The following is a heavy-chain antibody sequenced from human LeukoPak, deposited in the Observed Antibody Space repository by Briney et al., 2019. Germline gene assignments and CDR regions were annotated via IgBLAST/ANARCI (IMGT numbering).Heavy chain of an antibody. CDR3: ARQRDSSGYPIDY. Sequence: GESLKISCKGSGYSFTSYWIGWVRQMPGKGLEWMGIIYPGDSDTRYSPSFQGQVTISADKSISTAYLQWSSLKASDTAMYYCARQRDSSGYPIDYWGQGTLVTVSS. J-gene: IGHJ4*02. CDR1: GYSFTSYW. V-gene: IGHV5-51*01. CDR2: IYPGDSDT. D-gene: IGHD3-22*01.